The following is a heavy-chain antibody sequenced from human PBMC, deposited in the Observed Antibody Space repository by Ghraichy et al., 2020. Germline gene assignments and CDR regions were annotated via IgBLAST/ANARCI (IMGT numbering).Heavy chain of an antibody. CDR3: ARDSLWFGELFDY. V-gene: IGHV3-21*01. J-gene: IGHJ4*02. D-gene: IGHD3-10*01. Sequence: GGSLRLSCAASGFTFSSYSMNWVRQAPGKGLEWVSSISSSSYIYYADSVKGRFTISRDNAENSLYLQMNSLRAEDTAVYYCARDSLWFGELFDYWGQGTLVTVSS. CDR2: ISSSSYI. CDR1: GFTFSSYS.